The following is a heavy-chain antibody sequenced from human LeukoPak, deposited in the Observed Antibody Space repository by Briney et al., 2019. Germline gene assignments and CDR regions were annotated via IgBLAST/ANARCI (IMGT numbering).Heavy chain of an antibody. Sequence: SGTLSLTCAVSGGSISSSNWWSWIRQPAGKGLEWIGRIYTSGSTNHNPSLESRVTISLDTSKNQFSLKLSSVTAADTAVYYCARGLWSFDDWGQGTLVTVSS. CDR2: IYTSGST. CDR1: GGSISSSNW. D-gene: IGHD5-18*01. CDR3: ARGLWSFDD. J-gene: IGHJ4*02. V-gene: IGHV4-61*02.